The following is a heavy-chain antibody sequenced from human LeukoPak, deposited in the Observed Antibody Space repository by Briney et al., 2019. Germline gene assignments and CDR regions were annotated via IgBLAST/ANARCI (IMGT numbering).Heavy chain of an antibody. J-gene: IGHJ5*02. CDR3: AACSGGSCWGNWFDP. V-gene: IGHV3-30*02. Sequence: GGCLCLSCALSGFAFSSFGMHWVRQAAGQGRGWVGFIRYDGSNTSHADSVTGRFTIPRDKSRHTLYLQMNSLRPEDTAVYYCAACSGGSCWGNWFDPWGQGTLVTLSS. CDR1: GFAFSSFG. CDR2: IRYDGSNT. D-gene: IGHD2-15*01.